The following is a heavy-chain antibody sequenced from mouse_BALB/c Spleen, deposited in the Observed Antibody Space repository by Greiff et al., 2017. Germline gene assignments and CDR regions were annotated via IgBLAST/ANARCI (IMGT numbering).Heavy chain of an antibody. CDR2: IWAGGST. V-gene: IGHV2-9*02. D-gene: IGHD1-1*01. CDR3: ARETTVVPLDY. Sequence: QVQLKESGPGLVAPSQSLSITCTVSGFSLTSYGVHWVRQPPGKGLEWLGVIWAGGSTNYNSALMSRLSISKDNSKSQVFLKMNSLQTDDTAMYYCARETTVVPLDYWGQGTTLTVSS. J-gene: IGHJ2*01. CDR1: GFSLTSYG.